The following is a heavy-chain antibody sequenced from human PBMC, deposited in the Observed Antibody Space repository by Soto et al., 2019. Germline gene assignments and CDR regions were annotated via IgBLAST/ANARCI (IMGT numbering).Heavy chain of an antibody. Sequence: QVQLVESGGGVVQPGRSLRLSCAASGFTFSSYAMHWVRQAPGKGLEWVAVISYDGSNKYYADSVKGRFTISRDNSKNTLYRHMNSLRAEDTAVYYCARGRATITTGAFDIWGQGTMVTVSS. V-gene: IGHV3-30-3*01. D-gene: IGHD5-12*01. J-gene: IGHJ3*02. CDR3: ARGRATITTGAFDI. CDR1: GFTFSSYA. CDR2: ISYDGSNK.